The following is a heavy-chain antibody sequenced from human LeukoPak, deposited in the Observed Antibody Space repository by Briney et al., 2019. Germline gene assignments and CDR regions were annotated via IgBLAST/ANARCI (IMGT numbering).Heavy chain of an antibody. J-gene: IGHJ4*02. V-gene: IGHV3-23*01. Sequence: GGSLRLSCAASGFTFSNYAMSWIRQAPGKGLEWVSGIIESGGGTHYADSVRGRFTISRDNSQNTLYLQMISLRAEDAAAYYCAKDYKVRSGEPPIDYWGQGTLVTVSS. CDR1: GFTFSNYA. CDR2: IIESGGGT. CDR3: AKDYKVRSGEPPIDY. D-gene: IGHD7-27*01.